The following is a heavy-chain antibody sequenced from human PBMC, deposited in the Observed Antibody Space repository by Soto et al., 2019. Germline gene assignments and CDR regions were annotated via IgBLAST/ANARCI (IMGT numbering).Heavy chain of an antibody. CDR1: GFTFSSYG. Sequence: LRLSCAASGFTFSSYGMHWVRQAPGKGLEWVAVISYDGSNKYYADSVKGRFTISRDNSKNTLHLQMNSLRAEDTAVYYCAKDLTKLPRDYYYYGMDVWGQGTTVTVSS. J-gene: IGHJ6*02. V-gene: IGHV3-30*18. D-gene: IGHD2-15*01. CDR3: AKDLTKLPRDYYYYGMDV. CDR2: ISYDGSNK.